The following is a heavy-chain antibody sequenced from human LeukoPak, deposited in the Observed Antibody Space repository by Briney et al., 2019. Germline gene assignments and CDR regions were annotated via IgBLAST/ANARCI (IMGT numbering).Heavy chain of an antibody. CDR3: ARWTPYCGGDCDDY. J-gene: IGHJ4*02. Sequence: SETLSLTCTVSGGSISSYYWSWIRQPPGKGLEWIGYICYSGSTNYNPSLKSRVTISVDTSKNQFSLKLSSVTAADAAVYYCARWTPYCGGDCDDYWGQGTLVTVSS. V-gene: IGHV4-59*01. D-gene: IGHD2-21*02. CDR1: GGSISSYY. CDR2: ICYSGST.